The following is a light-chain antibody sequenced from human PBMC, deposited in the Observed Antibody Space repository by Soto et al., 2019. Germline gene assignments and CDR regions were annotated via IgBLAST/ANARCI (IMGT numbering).Light chain of an antibody. J-gene: IGKJ5*01. CDR2: FAS. CDR1: QGISTL. V-gene: IGKV1D-16*01. CDR3: QQFHSYPIT. Sequence: DIQMTQSPFSLSASVGDTVTITCRASQGISTLLAWYQQKPGKAPKSLIYFASSLQSGVPSRFTGGGSGIDFTLTISSXQPEDFATYYCQQFHSYPITFGQGTRLEIK.